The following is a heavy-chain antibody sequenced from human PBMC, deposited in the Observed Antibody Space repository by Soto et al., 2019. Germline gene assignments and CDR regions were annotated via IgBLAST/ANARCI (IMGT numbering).Heavy chain of an antibody. CDR2: ISYDGSNK. CDR3: AKGDYDSSGYYKHFDY. J-gene: IGHJ4*02. V-gene: IGHV3-30*18. Sequence: PGGSLRLSCAASGFTFSSYGMHWPRQAPGKGLEWVAVISYDGSNKYYADSVKGRFTISRDNSKNTLYLQMNSLRAEDTAVYYCAKGDYDSSGYYKHFDYWGQGTLVTVSS. CDR1: GFTFSSYG. D-gene: IGHD3-22*01.